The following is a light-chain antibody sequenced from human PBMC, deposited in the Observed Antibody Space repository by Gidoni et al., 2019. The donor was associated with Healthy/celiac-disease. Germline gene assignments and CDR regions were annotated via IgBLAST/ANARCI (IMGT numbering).Light chain of an antibody. CDR3: SSYTSSSSLYV. J-gene: IGLJ1*01. CDR2: EVG. CDR1: SSDVGAYNN. V-gene: IGLV2-14*01. Sequence: QSALTQPSSVSGSPGQSITISCTGTSSDVGAYNNVSWYQQHPGKAPKLMISEVGHRPSGVSNRFSGSKSGNTASLTISGLQAEDEADYYCSSYTSSSSLYVFGTGTKVTVL.